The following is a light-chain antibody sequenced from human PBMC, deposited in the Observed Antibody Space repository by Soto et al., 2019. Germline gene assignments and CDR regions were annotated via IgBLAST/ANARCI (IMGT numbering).Light chain of an antibody. Sequence: DIQMTQSPSSLSASVRDRVTITCRASRGIDNSLAWYQQRPRKVPRLLIFSASTFESGVPSRFSGSGAGTDFTLTIDSLQPEDAATYYCVTQKSGPWTFGHGTKVEIK. CDR1: RGIDNS. CDR2: SAS. V-gene: IGKV1-27*01. CDR3: VTQKSGPWT. J-gene: IGKJ1*01.